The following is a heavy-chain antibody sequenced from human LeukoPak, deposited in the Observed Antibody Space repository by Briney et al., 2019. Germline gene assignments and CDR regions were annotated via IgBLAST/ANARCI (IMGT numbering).Heavy chain of an antibody. CDR1: GFTFSSYT. Sequence: GGSLRLPCAASGFTFSSYTMHWVRQAPGKGLEWVALVLHDGSNVHYADSVKGRFTISRDNSKNTLNLQMNSLRAEDTAVYYCAGELDAFDIWGQGTMVTVSS. CDR3: AGELDAFDI. CDR2: VLHDGSNV. V-gene: IGHV3-30-3*01. J-gene: IGHJ3*02.